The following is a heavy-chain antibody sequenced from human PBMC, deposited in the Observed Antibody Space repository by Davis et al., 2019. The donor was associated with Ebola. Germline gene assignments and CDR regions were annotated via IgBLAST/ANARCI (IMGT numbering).Heavy chain of an antibody. CDR3: ASVGMDV. J-gene: IGHJ6*04. V-gene: IGHV3-23*01. CDR2: ISSSGGTT. CDR1: GFTFSSYA. Sequence: GESLKISCAASGFTFSSYAMSWVRQAPGKGLEWFSAISSSGGTTFYADSVKGRLTISRDNSKNTLYLQMNSLRAEDTAVYYCASVGMDVWGKGTTVTVSS.